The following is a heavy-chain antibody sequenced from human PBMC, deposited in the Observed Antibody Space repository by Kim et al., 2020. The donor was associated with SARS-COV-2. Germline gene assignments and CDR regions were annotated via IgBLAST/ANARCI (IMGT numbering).Heavy chain of an antibody. V-gene: IGHV1-69*04. Sequence: SVKVSCKASGGTFSSYAISWVRQAPGQGLEWMGRIIPILSITNYAQKFQGRVTITADKSTSTAYMELSSLRFEDTAVYFCARESPSDGSGWYNFDFWGQGTLVTVSS. D-gene: IGHD6-19*01. J-gene: IGHJ4*02. CDR3: ARESPSDGSGWYNFDF. CDR1: GGTFSSYA. CDR2: IIPILSIT.